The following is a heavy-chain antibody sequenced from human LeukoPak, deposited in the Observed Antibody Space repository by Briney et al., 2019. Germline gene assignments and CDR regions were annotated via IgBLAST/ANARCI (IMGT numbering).Heavy chain of an antibody. CDR2: INPNSGGT. CDR3: ARGESGSYVHY. D-gene: IGHD1-26*01. Sequence: ASVKVSCKASGYTFTGYYMHWVRQAPGQGLEWMGWINPNSGGTNYAQKFQGRVTMTRNTSISTAYMELSSLRSEDTAVYYCARGESGSYVHYWGQGTLVTVSS. V-gene: IGHV1-2*02. J-gene: IGHJ4*02. CDR1: GYTFTGYY.